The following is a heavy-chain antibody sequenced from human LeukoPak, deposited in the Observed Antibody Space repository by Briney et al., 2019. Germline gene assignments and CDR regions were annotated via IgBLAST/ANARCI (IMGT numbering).Heavy chain of an antibody. CDR3: AKDRYSSSSVYFDY. CDR2: ITGSGGST. V-gene: IGHV3-23*01. CDR1: GFTFSTYA. D-gene: IGHD6-6*01. Sequence: GGSLRLSCAASGFTFSTYAMSWVRQAPGKGLEWVSAITGSGGSTYYADSVKGRFTISRDNSKNTLYLQMNSLRAEDTAIYYCAKDRYSSSSVYFDYWGQGTLVTVSS. J-gene: IGHJ4*02.